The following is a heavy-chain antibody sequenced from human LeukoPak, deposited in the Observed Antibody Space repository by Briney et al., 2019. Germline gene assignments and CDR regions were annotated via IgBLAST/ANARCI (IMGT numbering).Heavy chain of an antibody. D-gene: IGHD4-17*01. CDR2: ISGSAAST. J-gene: IGHJ4*02. Sequence: PGGSLRLSCAASGFTFSSYAMSWVRQVPGKGLEWVSTISGSAASTYYADSVKGRFTISRDNSRNMLYLQMNSLRAEDTAVYYCAKAPDRFGDYGVWGQGTLVTVST. CDR1: GFTFSSYA. V-gene: IGHV3-23*01. CDR3: AKAPDRFGDYGV.